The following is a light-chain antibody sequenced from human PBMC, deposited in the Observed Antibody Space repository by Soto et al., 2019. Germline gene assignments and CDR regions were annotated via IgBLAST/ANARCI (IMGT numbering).Light chain of an antibody. V-gene: IGLV2-14*01. CDR2: EVD. J-gene: IGLJ1*01. CDR3: SSKTSSSSPFV. Sequence: QSVLTQPPSASGSPGQSLTISCAGTGSDVGAYKYVSWYQQHPGKAPKLIIYEVDKRPSGVSNRFSGSKSGNTASLTISGLQADDEGDYYCSSKTSSSSPFVFGTGTKVTVL. CDR1: GSDVGAYKY.